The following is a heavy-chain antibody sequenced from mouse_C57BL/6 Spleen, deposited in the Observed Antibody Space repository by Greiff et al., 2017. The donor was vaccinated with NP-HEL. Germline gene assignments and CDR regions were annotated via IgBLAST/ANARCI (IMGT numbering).Heavy chain of an antibody. CDR1: GYTFTSYW. D-gene: IGHD1-1*01. CDR2: IDPSDSYT. V-gene: IGHV1-69*01. Sequence: VQLQQPGAELVMPGASVKLSCKASGYTFTSYWMHWVKQRPGQGLEWIGEIDPSDSYTNYNQKFKGKSTLTVDKSSSTAYMQLSSLTSEDSAVYYCARRITTVVEGGFDYWGQGTTLTVSS. CDR3: ARRITTVVEGGFDY. J-gene: IGHJ2*01.